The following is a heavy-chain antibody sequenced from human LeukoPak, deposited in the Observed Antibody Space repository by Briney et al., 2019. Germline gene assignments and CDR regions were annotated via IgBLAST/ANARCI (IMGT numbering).Heavy chain of an antibody. D-gene: IGHD6-13*01. CDR2: ISAYNGNT. J-gene: IGHJ4*02. CDR3: ARCDSSSWYRVCAIGENY. Sequence: ASVKVSCKASGYTFTSYGISWVRQAPGQGLEWMGWISAYNGNTNYAQKLQGRVTMTTDTSTSTAYMELRSLRSDDTAVYYCARCDSSSWYRVCAIGENYWGRGTLVTVSS. CDR1: GYTFTSYG. V-gene: IGHV1-18*04.